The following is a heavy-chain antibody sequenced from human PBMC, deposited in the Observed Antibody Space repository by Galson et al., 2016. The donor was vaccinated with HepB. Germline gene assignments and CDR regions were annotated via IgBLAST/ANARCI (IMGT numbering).Heavy chain of an antibody. D-gene: IGHD1-26*01. Sequence: SVKVSCKVSGYTLTELSMHWVRQAPGQGLEWMGRIIPIVDIANYAQKFQGRVTITADKSKSTVYMELSSLRSEDTAVYYCATYPREKGQGWFDPWGQGTLVTVSS. CDR3: ATYPREKGQGWFDP. V-gene: IGHV1-69*02. J-gene: IGHJ5*02. CDR1: GYTLTELS. CDR2: IIPIVDIA.